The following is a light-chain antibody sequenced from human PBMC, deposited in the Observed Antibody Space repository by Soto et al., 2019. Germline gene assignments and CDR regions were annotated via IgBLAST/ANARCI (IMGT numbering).Light chain of an antibody. Sequence: QPVLKQPPSVAGAPGQRVTLSCTGSSSNIGATYDVHWYQQLPGTAPKLLIFGNSNRPLGVPDRFFGFKSGTLASLAITGFQGEDEVDDYCPSFGGRRSGFVFGAGSKLT. V-gene: IGLV1-40*01. CDR3: PSFGGRRSGFV. CDR1: SSNIGATYD. J-gene: IGLJ1*01. CDR2: GNS.